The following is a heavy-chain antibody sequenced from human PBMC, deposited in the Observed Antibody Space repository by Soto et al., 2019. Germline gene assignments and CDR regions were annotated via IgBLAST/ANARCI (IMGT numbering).Heavy chain of an antibody. Sequence: QVQLVQSGAEVKKPGSSVKVSCKASGGTFSSYAISWVRQAPGQGLEWMGGIIPIFGTANYAQKFQGRVTITADESKSRDYMELSSLRSEDTAVYYCARGGEAVAGTGWFDPWGQGTLVTVSS. CDR3: ARGGEAVAGTGWFDP. D-gene: IGHD6-19*01. J-gene: IGHJ5*02. CDR2: IIPIFGTA. V-gene: IGHV1-69*01. CDR1: GGTFSSYA.